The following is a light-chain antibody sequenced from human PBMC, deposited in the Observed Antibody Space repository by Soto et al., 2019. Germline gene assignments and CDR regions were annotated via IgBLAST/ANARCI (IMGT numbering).Light chain of an antibody. CDR1: TSDVGGYNY. J-gene: IGLJ1*01. CDR3: SSYTSSSTYV. V-gene: IGLV2-14*03. CDR2: XVK. Sequence: GSPGQSTTISCTGTTSDVGGYNYVTWYQQFPGQXPXXXXXXVKRRPRGVSDRFSGSKSGNTASLTIYGLQAEDEADYYCSSYTSSSTYVFGTGTKVKVL.